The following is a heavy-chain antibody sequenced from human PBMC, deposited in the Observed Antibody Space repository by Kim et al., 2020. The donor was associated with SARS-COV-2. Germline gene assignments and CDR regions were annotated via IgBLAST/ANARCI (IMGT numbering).Heavy chain of an antibody. CDR3: GKGDFHDRSGSYYDY. CDR1: GFTFSSHP. V-gene: IGHV3-23*01. Sequence: GGSLRLSCTASGFTFSSHPMSWVRQAPGKGLEWVSAISAGGGDKYYADSVKGRFSISRDNSKNTLYLQMNSLRAEDTAIYYCGKGDFHDRSGSYYDYWGQGTLVTVSS. CDR2: ISAGGGDK. D-gene: IGHD3-22*01. J-gene: IGHJ4*02.